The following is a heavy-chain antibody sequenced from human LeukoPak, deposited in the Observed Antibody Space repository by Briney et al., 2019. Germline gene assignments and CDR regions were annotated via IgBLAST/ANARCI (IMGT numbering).Heavy chain of an antibody. CDR3: ARDGGNWHDAFDF. CDR1: GFTFSSYA. CDR2: SSGSGGST. D-gene: IGHD1-20*01. J-gene: IGHJ3*01. Sequence: GGSLRLSCAASGFTFSSYAMSWVRQALGKGLEWVSASSGSGGSTYYADSVKGRFTISRDNGKNTLYLQMNSLRAEDTAVYYCARDGGNWHDAFDFWGQGTMVTVSS. V-gene: IGHV3-23*01.